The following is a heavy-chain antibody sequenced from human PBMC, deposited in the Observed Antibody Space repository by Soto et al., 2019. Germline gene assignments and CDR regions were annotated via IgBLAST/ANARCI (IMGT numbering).Heavy chain of an antibody. Sequence: EVQLVESGGGLVQPGGSLRLSCATSGFTFSSYWMHWVRQTPGKGLEWVSRINSDGSSITYAESVKGRFTISSDNAENTLYLQMNSLRAEDTAVYYCARVLQGGGAATFDYWGRGTLVTVSS. CDR3: ARVLQGGGAATFDY. J-gene: IGHJ4*02. V-gene: IGHV3-74*03. CDR1: GFTFSSYW. CDR2: INSDGSSI. D-gene: IGHD2-15*01.